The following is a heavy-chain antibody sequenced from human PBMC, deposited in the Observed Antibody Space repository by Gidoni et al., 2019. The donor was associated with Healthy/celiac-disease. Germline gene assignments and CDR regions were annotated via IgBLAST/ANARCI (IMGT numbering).Heavy chain of an antibody. CDR3: ARSYCGGDCYSNFDY. V-gene: IGHV3-74*01. D-gene: IGHD2-21*02. CDR1: GFTFSSYW. CDR2: NNSDGSST. Sequence: EVQLVEPGGGLVQPGGSLRLSCAASGFTFSSYWMHWVRQAPGKGLVWFSRNNSDGSSTSYADSVKGRFTISRDNAKNTLYLQMNSLRAEDTAVYYCARSYCGGDCYSNFDYWGQGTLVTVSS. J-gene: IGHJ4*02.